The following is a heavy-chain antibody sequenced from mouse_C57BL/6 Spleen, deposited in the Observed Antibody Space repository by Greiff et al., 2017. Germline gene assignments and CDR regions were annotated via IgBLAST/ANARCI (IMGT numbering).Heavy chain of an antibody. CDR3: ARTGTGGWFAY. CDR1: GYAFTNYL. D-gene: IGHD4-1*01. J-gene: IGHJ3*01. Sequence: QVHVKQSGAELVRPGTSVKVSCKASGYAFTNYLIEWVKQRPGQGLEWIGVINPGSGGTNYNEKFKGKATLTADKSSSTAYMQLSSLTSEDSAVYFCARTGTGGWFAYWGQGTLVTVSA. CDR2: INPGSGGT. V-gene: IGHV1-54*01.